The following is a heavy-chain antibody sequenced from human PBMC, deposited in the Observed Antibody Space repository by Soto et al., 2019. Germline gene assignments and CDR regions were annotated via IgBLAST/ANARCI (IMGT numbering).Heavy chain of an antibody. CDR2: IKTDGSVT. CDR3: ARDLGGGHDY. CDR1: GFTFSTYW. V-gene: IGHV3-74*01. D-gene: IGHD3-16*01. Sequence: GGSLRLSCAASGFTFSTYWMHWVRQAPGKGRVWVSRIKTDGSVTTYADSVKGRFTISRDNAKNTLYLQMNTLRAEDTAVYYCARDLGGGHDYWGRGTLVTVSS. J-gene: IGHJ4*02.